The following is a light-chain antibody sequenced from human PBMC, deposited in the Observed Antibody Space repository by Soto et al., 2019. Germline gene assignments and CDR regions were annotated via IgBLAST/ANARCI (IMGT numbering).Light chain of an antibody. CDR1: SSDVGGYNY. CDR3: CSYAGRYSYV. V-gene: IGLV2-11*01. Sequence: QSALTQPRSVSGSPGQSVTISCTGTSSDVGGYNYVSWYQQDPGKAPKLMIYDVNNRPSGVPDRFSGSKSGNTASLTISGLQAEDEADYYCCSYAGRYSYVFGTGTKLTVL. J-gene: IGLJ1*01. CDR2: DVN.